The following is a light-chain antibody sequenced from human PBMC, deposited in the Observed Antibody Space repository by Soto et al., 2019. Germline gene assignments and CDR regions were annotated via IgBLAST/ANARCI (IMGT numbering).Light chain of an antibody. Sequence: MNQSPSTLSASVGDRVTITCRASQSVSSNLAWYQQKPGQAPRLLIYGASNRAPGIPARFSGSGSGTDFTLTISSLQSEDFAVYYCQQYNTWPLYTFGQGTMLEIK. CDR2: GAS. V-gene: IGKV3-15*01. J-gene: IGKJ2*01. CDR1: QSVSSN. CDR3: QQYNTWPLYT.